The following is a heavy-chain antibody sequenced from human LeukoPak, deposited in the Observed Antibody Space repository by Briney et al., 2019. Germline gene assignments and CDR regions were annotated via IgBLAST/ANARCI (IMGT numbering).Heavy chain of an antibody. Sequence: PGGSLRLSCAASGFTFSSDWMNWVRQAPWKGLEWVANINQDGSEKYYVDSVKGRFTISRDNAKNSLYLQMNSLRAEDTAVYYCARDPDMVRGVNFDYWGQGTLVTVSS. J-gene: IGHJ4*02. CDR2: INQDGSEK. V-gene: IGHV3-7*03. CDR1: GFTFSSDW. D-gene: IGHD3-10*01. CDR3: ARDPDMVRGVNFDY.